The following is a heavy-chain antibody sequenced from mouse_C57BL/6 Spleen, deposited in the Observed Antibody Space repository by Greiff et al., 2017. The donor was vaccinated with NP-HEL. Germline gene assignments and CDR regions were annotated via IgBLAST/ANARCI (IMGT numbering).Heavy chain of an antibody. D-gene: IGHD4-1*01. Sequence: DVKLQESGPGLVKPSQSLSLTCSVTGYSITSGYYWNWIRQFPGNKLEWMGYISYDGSNNYNPSLKNRISITRDTSKNQFFLKLNSVTTEDTATYYCAREGDWALFDYWGQGTTLTVSS. J-gene: IGHJ2*01. CDR3: AREGDWALFDY. CDR1: GYSITSGYY. V-gene: IGHV3-6*01. CDR2: ISYDGSN.